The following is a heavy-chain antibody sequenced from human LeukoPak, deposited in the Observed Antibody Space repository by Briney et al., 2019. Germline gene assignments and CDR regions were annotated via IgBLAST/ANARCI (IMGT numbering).Heavy chain of an antibody. J-gene: IGHJ3*02. V-gene: IGHV1-2*02. D-gene: IGHD5-24*01. CDR3: ARELQYTREGYAFDM. CDR1: GYTFTGHY. CDR2: IKADNGAT. Sequence: ASLKVSCKTSGYTFTGHYMHWVRQAPGQGLEFLGWIKADNGATKYTQKFQGRVTPTRDTSISTAYMQMSELTSDDTAVYYCARELQYTREGYAFDMWGQGTMVTVSS.